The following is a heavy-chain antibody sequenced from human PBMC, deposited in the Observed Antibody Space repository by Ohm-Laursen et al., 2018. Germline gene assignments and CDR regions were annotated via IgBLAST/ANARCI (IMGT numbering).Heavy chain of an antibody. Sequence: SLRLSCAASAFSLTASNMNWVRQAPGTGLEWVSYISDTGSHIYYAGSVRGRFTISRDNAQNSLYLQMNSLRAEDTALYYCAREDCSSTSCFTYYYGMDVWGQGTTVTVSS. CDR1: AFSLTASN. CDR2: ISDTGSHI. CDR3: AREDCSSTSCFTYYYGMDV. V-gene: IGHV3-21*04. J-gene: IGHJ6*02. D-gene: IGHD2-2*01.